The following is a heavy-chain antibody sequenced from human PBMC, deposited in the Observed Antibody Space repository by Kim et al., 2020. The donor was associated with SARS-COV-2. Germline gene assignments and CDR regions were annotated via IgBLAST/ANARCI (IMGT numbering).Heavy chain of an antibody. Sequence: ASVKVSCKASGYTFTSYGISWVRQAPGQGLEWMGWISAYNGNTNYAQKLQGRVTMTTDTSTSTAYMELRSLRSDDTAVYYCARVGPARITGTTIWFDPWGQGTLVTVSS. J-gene: IGHJ5*02. V-gene: IGHV1-18*01. D-gene: IGHD1-7*01. CDR3: ARVGPARITGTTIWFDP. CDR2: ISAYNGNT. CDR1: GYTFTSYG.